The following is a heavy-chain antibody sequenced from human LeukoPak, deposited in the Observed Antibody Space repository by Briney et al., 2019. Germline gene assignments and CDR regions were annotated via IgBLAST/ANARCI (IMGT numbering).Heavy chain of an antibody. D-gene: IGHD3-9*01. Sequence: ASVKVSCEVSGYTLTELSMHWVRQAPGKGLEWMGGFDPEDGETIYAQKFQGRVTMTEDTSTDTAYMELSSLRSEDTAVYYCATDHYNAISTFDIWGQGTMVTVSS. CDR2: FDPEDGET. J-gene: IGHJ3*02. CDR1: GYTLTELS. V-gene: IGHV1-24*01. CDR3: ATDHYNAISTFDI.